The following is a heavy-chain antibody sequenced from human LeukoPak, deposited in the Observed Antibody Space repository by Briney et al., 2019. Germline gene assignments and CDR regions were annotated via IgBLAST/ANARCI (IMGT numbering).Heavy chain of an antibody. CDR3: ARDPYRFGELGLRKDEGFDY. CDR2: IDPSGGST. D-gene: IGHD3-16*01. Sequence: ASVKVSCKASGYTFTSYSMHWVRQAPGQGLEWMGIIDPSGGSTRFEQRFQGRVTITADKSTSTAYMELSSLRSEDTAVYYCARDPYRFGELGLRKDEGFDYWGQGTLVTVSS. CDR1: GYTFTSYS. V-gene: IGHV1-46*01. J-gene: IGHJ4*02.